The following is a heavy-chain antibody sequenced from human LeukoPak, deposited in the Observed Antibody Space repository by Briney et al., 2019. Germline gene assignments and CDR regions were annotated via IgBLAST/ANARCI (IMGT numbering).Heavy chain of an antibody. CDR2: IYYSGST. J-gene: IGHJ6*02. Sequence: PETLSLTCTVSGGSLSTHYWSWVRQPPGKGLEWIGYIYYSGSTNYNPSLKSRVTISVATSKNQFSLSLSSVTVADTAVYFCASAPGRKAVAGRGRLYYYYGMDVWGQGTTVTVSS. V-gene: IGHV4-59*11. CDR3: ASAPGRKAVAGRGRLYYYYGMDV. CDR1: GGSLSTHY. D-gene: IGHD6-19*01.